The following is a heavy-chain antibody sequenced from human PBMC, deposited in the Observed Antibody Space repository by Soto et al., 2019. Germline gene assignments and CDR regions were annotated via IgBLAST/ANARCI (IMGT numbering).Heavy chain of an antibody. Sequence: SETLSLTCTVSGGSISSGGYYWSWIRQHPGKGLEWIGYIYYSGSTYYNPSLKSRVTISVDTSKNQFSLKLTSVTAADTAVYYCARGGSNDWQVAFDIWGQGTMVTVSS. CDR1: GGSISSGGYY. CDR3: ARGGSNDWQVAFDI. D-gene: IGHD3-9*01. CDR2: IYYSGST. V-gene: IGHV4-31*03. J-gene: IGHJ3*02.